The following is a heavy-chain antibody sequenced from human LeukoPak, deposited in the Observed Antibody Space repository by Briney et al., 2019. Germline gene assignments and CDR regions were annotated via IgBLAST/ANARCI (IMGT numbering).Heavy chain of an antibody. Sequence: GGSLRLSCAASGFTVSTNYMTWVRQAPGKGLEWVSVIYTDGSTYYADSVKGRFTISRDNSENTLFLQMNSLKIEDTAVYYCARLPGSWGQGTLVTVSS. V-gene: IGHV3-66*02. D-gene: IGHD6-25*01. CDR3: ARLPGS. CDR1: GFTVSTNY. J-gene: IGHJ5*02. CDR2: IYTDGST.